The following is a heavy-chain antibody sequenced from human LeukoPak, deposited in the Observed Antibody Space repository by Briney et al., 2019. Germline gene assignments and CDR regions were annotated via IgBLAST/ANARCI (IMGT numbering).Heavy chain of an antibody. CDR1: GYTFTSYD. CDR3: ARADNGYSYGPVLYYGMDV. Sequence: ASVKVSCKASGYTFTSYDINWVRQATGQGLEWMGWMNPNSGNTGYAQKFQGRVTMTRNTSISTAYMELSSLRSEDTAVYYCARADNGYSYGPVLYYGMDVWGQGTTVTVSS. V-gene: IGHV1-8*01. CDR2: MNPNSGNT. J-gene: IGHJ6*02. D-gene: IGHD5-18*01.